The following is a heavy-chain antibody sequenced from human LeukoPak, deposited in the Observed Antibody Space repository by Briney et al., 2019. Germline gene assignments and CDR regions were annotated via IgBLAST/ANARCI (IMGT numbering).Heavy chain of an antibody. CDR1: GFTFSSYS. CDR2: ISSSSSYI. D-gene: IGHD2-2*02. Sequence: AGGSLRLSCAASGFTFSSYSMNWVRQAPGKGLEWVSSISSSSSYIYYADSVKGRFTISRDNAKNSLYPQMNSLRAEDTAVYYCARERVPAAINYYYGMDVWGQGTTVTVSS. CDR3: ARERVPAAINYYYGMDV. V-gene: IGHV3-21*01. J-gene: IGHJ6*02.